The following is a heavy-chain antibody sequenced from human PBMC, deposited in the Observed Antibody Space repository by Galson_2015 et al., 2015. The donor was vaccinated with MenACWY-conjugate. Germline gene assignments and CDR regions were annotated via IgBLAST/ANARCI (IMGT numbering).Heavy chain of an antibody. Sequence: SETLSLTCTVSGGSISSHYWSWFRQPPGEGLEWIGYMYYSGSANYNPSLKSRVTISVDTSKNQFSLTMTSVTAADTAVYYCARGVNLASMAGYWGQGTLVTVSS. CDR3: ARGVNLASMAGY. V-gene: IGHV4-59*11. CDR1: GGSISSHY. D-gene: IGHD3-3*02. CDR2: MYYSGSA. J-gene: IGHJ4*02.